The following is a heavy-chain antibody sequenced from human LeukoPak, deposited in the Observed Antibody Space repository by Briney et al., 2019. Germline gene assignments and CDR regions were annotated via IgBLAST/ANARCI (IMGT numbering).Heavy chain of an antibody. V-gene: IGHV1-8*01. D-gene: IGHD3-9*01. Sequence: ASVKVSCKASGYTFTSYDINWVRQATGQGLEWMGWMNPNSGNTGYAQKFQGRVTMTRNTSISTAYMELSSLRSEDTAVYYCASGVRYFDWLSPGMDVWGQGTTVTVSS. CDR3: ASGVRYFDWLSPGMDV. CDR1: GYTFTSYD. CDR2: MNPNSGNT. J-gene: IGHJ6*02.